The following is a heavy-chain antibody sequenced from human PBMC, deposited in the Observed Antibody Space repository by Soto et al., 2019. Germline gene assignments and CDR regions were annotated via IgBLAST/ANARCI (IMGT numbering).Heavy chain of an antibody. CDR1: GVSISSGGYY. Sequence: QVQLQESGPGLVKPSQTLSLTCTVSGVSISSGGYYWSWIRQHPGKGLEWIGYTYYSGNTYYNPALKSRVAISVDTSKNQFSLKLSSVTAADTAVYYCARAPGDYYDSSGSLYFDYWGQGTLVTVSS. CDR2: TYYSGNT. J-gene: IGHJ4*02. D-gene: IGHD3-22*01. CDR3: ARAPGDYYDSSGSLYFDY. V-gene: IGHV4-31*03.